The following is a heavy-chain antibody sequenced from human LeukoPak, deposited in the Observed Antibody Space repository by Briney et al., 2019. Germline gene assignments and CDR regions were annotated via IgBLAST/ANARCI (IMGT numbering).Heavy chain of an antibody. D-gene: IGHD2-8*01. CDR2: INHSGST. CDR3: ARDSNGYCTNGVCYRAIDY. J-gene: IGHJ4*02. CDR1: GGSFSGYY. V-gene: IGHV4-34*01. Sequence: PSETLSLTCAVYGGSFSGYYWSWIRQPPGKGLEWIGEINHSGSTNYNPSLKSRVTISVDTSKNQFSLKLSSVTAADTAVYYCARDSNGYCTNGVCYRAIDYWGQGTLVTVSS.